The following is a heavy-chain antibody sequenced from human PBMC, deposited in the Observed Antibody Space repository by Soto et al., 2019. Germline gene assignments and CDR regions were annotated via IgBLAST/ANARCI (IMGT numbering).Heavy chain of an antibody. CDR3: VRDWSGYDYNWFDP. D-gene: IGHD5-12*01. V-gene: IGHV3-7*01. CDR1: GFTFSNYW. CDR2: IKQDGSEK. Sequence: EVQLGESGGGLVQPGGSLRLSCAASGFTFSNYWMAWVRQAPGKGLEWVANIKQDGSEKYYVDSVKGRFTISRDNAKDSLFLQLNSLRAEDTAVYYCVRDWSGYDYNWFDPWGQGTLVTVSS. J-gene: IGHJ5*02.